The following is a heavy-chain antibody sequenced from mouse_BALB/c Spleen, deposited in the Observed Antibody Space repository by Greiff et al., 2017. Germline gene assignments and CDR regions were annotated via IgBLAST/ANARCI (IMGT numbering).Heavy chain of an antibody. CDR1: GFTFSDYY. Sequence: DVHLVESGGGLVKPGGSLKLSCAASGFTFSDYYMYWVRQTPEKRLEWVATISDGGSYTYYPDSVKGRFTISRDNAKNNLYLQMSSLKSEDTAMYYCARGYAYYAMDYWGQGTSVTVSS. CDR2: ISDGGSYT. D-gene: IGHD1-1*01. CDR3: ARGYAYYAMDY. J-gene: IGHJ4*01. V-gene: IGHV5-4*02.